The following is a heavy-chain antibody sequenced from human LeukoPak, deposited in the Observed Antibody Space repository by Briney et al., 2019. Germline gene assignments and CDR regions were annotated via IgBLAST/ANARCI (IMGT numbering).Heavy chain of an antibody. CDR1: GYTFTGYY. CDR3: ARFPPPVVRSRYYYMDV. J-gene: IGHJ6*03. V-gene: IGHV1-2*02. Sequence: GASVKVSCKASGYTFTGYYMHWVRQAPGQGLEWMGWINPNSGGTNYAQKFQGRVTMTRDTSISTAYMELSRLSSDDTAVYYCARFPPPVVRSRYYYMDVWGKGTTVTVSS. CDR2: INPNSGGT.